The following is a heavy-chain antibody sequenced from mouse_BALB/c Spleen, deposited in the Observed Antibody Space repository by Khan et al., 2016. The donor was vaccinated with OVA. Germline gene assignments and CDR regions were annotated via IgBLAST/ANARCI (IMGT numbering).Heavy chain of an antibody. Sequence: EVQLQESGPGLVKPSQSLSLTCTVTAYSITSDYAWTWIRQFPGNKLEWMGYISYSGSTSYNPSLKSRISITRATSTNQFFLQLISVTTEDTATYYCACIRFYDRYSFFDYWGQGTTLTVSS. J-gene: IGHJ2*01. D-gene: IGHD2-14*01. V-gene: IGHV3-2*02. CDR2: ISYSGST. CDR1: AYSITSDYA. CDR3: ACIRFYDRYSFFDY.